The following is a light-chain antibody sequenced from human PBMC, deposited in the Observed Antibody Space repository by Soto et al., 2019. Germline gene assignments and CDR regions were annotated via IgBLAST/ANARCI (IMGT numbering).Light chain of an antibody. V-gene: IGKV4-1*01. Sequence: DIAMTQSPDSLAVSLGERATINCKSSQSVLYSSNNKNYLAWYQQKPGQPPKLLIYWASTRESGVPDRFSGSGSGTDFTLTISSLQAEDVAVYYCQQYYSTPTFGGGTKVDIK. CDR3: QQYYSTPT. CDR1: QSVLYSSNNKNY. J-gene: IGKJ4*01. CDR2: WAS.